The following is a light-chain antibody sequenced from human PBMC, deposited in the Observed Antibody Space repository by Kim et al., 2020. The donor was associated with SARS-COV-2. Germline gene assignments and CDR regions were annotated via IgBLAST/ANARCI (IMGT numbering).Light chain of an antibody. V-gene: IGLV2-8*01. CDR3: SSFGGRHYV. J-gene: IGLJ1*01. Sequence: QSALTQPPSASGSPGQSVTISCTGTNSDVGAYNYVSWYQQHPGKVPRLMIYEVYRRPSGVPDRFSGSKSGNTASLTVSGLQAEDEAEYYCSSFGGRHYVFGTGTKVTVL. CDR2: EVY. CDR1: NSDVGAYNY.